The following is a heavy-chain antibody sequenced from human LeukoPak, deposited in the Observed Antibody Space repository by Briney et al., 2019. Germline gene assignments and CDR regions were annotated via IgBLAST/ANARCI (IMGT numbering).Heavy chain of an antibody. V-gene: IGHV4-4*09. CDR1: GGSISSYY. CDR2: IYTSGST. J-gene: IGHJ4*02. D-gene: IGHD5-18*01. CDR3: ASTRGYSYGSYYFDY. Sequence: SETLSLTCTVSGGSISSYYWSWIRQPPGKGLEWIGYIYTSGSTNYNPSLKSRVTISVDTSKNQFSLKLSSVTAADMAVYYCASTRGYSYGSYYFDYWGQGTLVTVSS.